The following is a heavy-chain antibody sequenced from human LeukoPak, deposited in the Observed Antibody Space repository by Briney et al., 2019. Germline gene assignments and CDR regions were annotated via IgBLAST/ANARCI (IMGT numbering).Heavy chain of an antibody. J-gene: IGHJ4*02. D-gene: IGHD2-2*01. CDR2: ISVYNGNT. CDR3: AKTSDPGYCSGTSCYSADFDH. Sequence: ASVKVSCKTSGYTFTRYGITWVRQAPGQGLEWMGWISVYNGNTDYAQKLQGRVTMTTDTSMSTAYMELRSLRSDDTAVYYCAKTSDPGYCSGTSCYSADFDHWGQGTLVTVSS. V-gene: IGHV1-18*01. CDR1: GYTFTRYG.